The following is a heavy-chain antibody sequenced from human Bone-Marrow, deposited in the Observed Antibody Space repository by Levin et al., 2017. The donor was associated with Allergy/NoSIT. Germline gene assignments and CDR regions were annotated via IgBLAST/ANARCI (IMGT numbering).Heavy chain of an antibody. Sequence: GGSLRLSFSSSFFPFLSSSFLFLLPSPLKGLAWLSSISSSSCLADYADSVKGRFTISRDNTKNSLFLQMNSLRAEDTAVYYCARDRHYYDSASYAFDIWGQGTMVTVSS. CDR2: ISSSSCLA. CDR3: ARDRHYYDSASYAFDI. J-gene: IGHJ3*02. CDR1: FFPFLSSS. D-gene: IGHD3-10*01. V-gene: IGHV3-11*05.